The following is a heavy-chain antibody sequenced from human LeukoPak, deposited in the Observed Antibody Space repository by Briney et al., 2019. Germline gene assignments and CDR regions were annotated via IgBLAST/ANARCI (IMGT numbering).Heavy chain of an antibody. CDR1: GYTFTSYY. CDR3: AKNDLTDFAFDY. V-gene: IGHV1-46*01. Sequence: ASVKVSCKASGYTFTSYYMHWVRQAPGQGLEWMGIINPSGGSTSYAQKFQGRVTMTRDTSTSTVYMELSSLRSEDTAVYYCAKNDLTDFAFDYWGQATLVTVSS. D-gene: IGHD3/OR15-3a*01. CDR2: INPSGGST. J-gene: IGHJ4*02.